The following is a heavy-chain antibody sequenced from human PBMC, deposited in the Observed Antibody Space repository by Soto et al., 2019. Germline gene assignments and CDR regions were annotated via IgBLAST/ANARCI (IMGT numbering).Heavy chain of an antibody. D-gene: IGHD6-13*01. V-gene: IGHV6-1*01. CDR2: TYYRSKWYN. J-gene: IGHJ6*02. CDR3: ARDQLPIAAAGSYYYGMDV. CDR1: GDSVSSNSAA. Sequence: SQTLSLTCAISGDSVSSNSAAWNWIRQSPSRGLEWLGRTYYRSKWYNDYAVSVKSRITINPDTSKNQFSLQLNSVTPEDTAVYYCARDQLPIAAAGSYYYGMDVWGQGTTVTVSS.